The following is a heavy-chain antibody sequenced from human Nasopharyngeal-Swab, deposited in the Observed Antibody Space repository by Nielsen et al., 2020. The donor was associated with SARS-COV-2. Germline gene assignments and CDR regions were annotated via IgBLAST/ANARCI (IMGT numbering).Heavy chain of an antibody. D-gene: IGHD4-23*01. V-gene: IGHV4-39*07. CDR3: ARDTLYGGNDY. Sequence: ATLSLTCTGSGGSISSSSYYWGWIRQPPGRGLEWIGCIYYSGGTYYNPSLKSRVTILVVTSKNQFSLKLRSVTAADTAVYYCARDTLYGGNDYWGQGTLVTVSS. J-gene: IGHJ4*02. CDR1: GGSISSSSYY. CDR2: IYYSGGT.